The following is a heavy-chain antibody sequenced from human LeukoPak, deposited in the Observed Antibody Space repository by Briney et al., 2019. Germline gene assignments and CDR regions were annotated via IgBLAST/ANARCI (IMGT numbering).Heavy chain of an antibody. CDR1: GFTFSSYS. V-gene: IGHV3-21*01. J-gene: IGHJ4*02. CDR2: IGSSSSYI. CDR3: TRDSVTAMGMGLFDY. Sequence: GGSLRLSWAASGFTFSSYSMNWVRQAPGKGLEWVSSIGSSSSYIYYADSVKGRFTISRDNAKNSLYLQMNSLRAEDTAVYYCTRDSVTAMGMGLFDYWGQGTLVTVSS. D-gene: IGHD5-18*01.